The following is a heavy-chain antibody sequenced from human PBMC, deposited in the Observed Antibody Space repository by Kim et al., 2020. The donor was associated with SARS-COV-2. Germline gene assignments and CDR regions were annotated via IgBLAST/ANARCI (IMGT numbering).Heavy chain of an antibody. CDR1: GGSISSGSYY. CDR2: IYTSGST. Sequence: SETLSLTCTVSGGSISSGSYYWSWIRQPAGKGLEWIGRIYTSGSTNYNPSLKSRVTISVDTSKNQFSLKLSSVTAADTAVYYCARERNYYDSSGYPYYFDYWGQGTLVTVSS. CDR3: ARERNYYDSSGYPYYFDY. D-gene: IGHD3-22*01. J-gene: IGHJ4*02. V-gene: IGHV4-61*02.